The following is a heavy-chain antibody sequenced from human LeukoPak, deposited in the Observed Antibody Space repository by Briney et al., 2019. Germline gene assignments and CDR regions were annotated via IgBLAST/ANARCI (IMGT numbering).Heavy chain of an antibody. CDR3: ARAYRIFGVVIIPHPFDY. V-gene: IGHV1-2*06. J-gene: IGHJ4*02. CDR2: INPNSGGT. D-gene: IGHD3-3*02. CDR1: GYTFTGYY. Sequence: GASVKVSCKASGYTFTGYYMHWVRQAPGQGLEWMGRINPNSGGTNYAQKLQGRVTMTTDTSTSTAYMELRSLRSDDTAVYYCARAYRIFGVVIIPHPFDYWGQGTLVTVSS.